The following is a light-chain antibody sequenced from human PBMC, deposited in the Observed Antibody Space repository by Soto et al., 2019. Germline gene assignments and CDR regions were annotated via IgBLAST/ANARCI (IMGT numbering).Light chain of an antibody. Sequence: QSALTQPASVSGSPGQSITISCTGTSSDVGGYNFVSWFQQHPGKAPKLMTYDVSNRPSGVSIRFSGSKSGNTASLTISGLQAEDEADYYCSSYTNSNTPNVVFGGGTKLTVL. J-gene: IGLJ2*01. V-gene: IGLV2-14*03. CDR3: SSYTNSNTPNVV. CDR2: DVS. CDR1: SSDVGGYNF.